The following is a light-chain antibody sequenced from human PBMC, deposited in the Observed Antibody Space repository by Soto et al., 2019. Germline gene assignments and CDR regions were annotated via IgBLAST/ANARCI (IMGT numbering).Light chain of an antibody. J-gene: IGKJ5*01. CDR1: QSVSSSY. CDR3: QQYGSSPLT. Sequence: EIVLTQSTVTLSLSPGERGTLSCGASQSVSSSYLAWYQQKPGLAPRLLIYDASSRATVTPDRFSGSGSGTDFTLAISRLEPEDVAVYSCQQYGSSPLTFGHGTRLEIK. V-gene: IGKV3D-20*01. CDR2: DAS.